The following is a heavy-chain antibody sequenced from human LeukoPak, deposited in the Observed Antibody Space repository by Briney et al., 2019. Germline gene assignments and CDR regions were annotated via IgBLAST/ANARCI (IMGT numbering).Heavy chain of an antibody. CDR1: GFTFRSYW. CDR3: ARWGYTSAWPYLDY. Sequence: PGGSLRLSCDTSGFTFRSYWMSCVRQAPGKGLQWVGNIKEDGSDETYADSVEGRFTISRDHAKSSLYLQMNSLRAEDTAVYYCARWGYTSAWPYLDYWGPGTLVTVSS. CDR2: IKEDGSDE. D-gene: IGHD6-19*01. V-gene: IGHV3-7*04. J-gene: IGHJ4*02.